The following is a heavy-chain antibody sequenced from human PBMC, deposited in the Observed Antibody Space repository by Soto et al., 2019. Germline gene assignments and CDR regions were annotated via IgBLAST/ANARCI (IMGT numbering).Heavy chain of an antibody. V-gene: IGHV3-33*01. CDR1: GFTFSSCG. CDR3: ARDPNAFSRYYYYYMDV. CDR2: IWYDGSNK. J-gene: IGHJ6*03. D-gene: IGHD1-1*01. Sequence: QVQLVESGGGVVQPGRSLRLSCAASGFTFSSCGMHWVRQSPGKGLEWVAVIWYDGSNKYYADSVKGRFTISRDNSKNTLYLQMNSLRAEDTAVYYCARDPNAFSRYYYYYMDVWGKGTTVTVSS.